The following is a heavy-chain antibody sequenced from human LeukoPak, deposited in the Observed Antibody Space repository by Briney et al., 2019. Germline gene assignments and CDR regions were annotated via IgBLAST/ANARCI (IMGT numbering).Heavy chain of an antibody. D-gene: IGHD2-15*01. V-gene: IGHV4-34*01. Sequence: PSETLSLTRAVYGGSFSGYYWSWIRQPPGKGLEWIGEINHSGSTNYNPSLKSRVTISVDTSKNQFSLKLSSVTAADTAVYYCASCSGGSCPRGFAYWGQGTLVTVSS. CDR3: ASCSGGSCPRGFAY. CDR1: GGSFSGYY. J-gene: IGHJ4*02. CDR2: INHSGST.